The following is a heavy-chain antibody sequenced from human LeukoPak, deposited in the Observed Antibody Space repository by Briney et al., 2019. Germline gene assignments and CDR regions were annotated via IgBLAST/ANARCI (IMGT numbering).Heavy chain of an antibody. CDR2: IYYSGST. D-gene: IGHD3-10*01. V-gene: IGHV4-59*01. Sequence: SETLSLTCTVSGGSISSYYWSWIRQPPGKGLEWIGYIYYSGSTNYNPSLKSRVTISVDTSKNQFSLKLSSVTAAGTAVYYCARARGRPPYAEFDYWGQGTLVTVSS. CDR3: ARARGRPPYAEFDY. CDR1: GGSISSYY. J-gene: IGHJ4*02.